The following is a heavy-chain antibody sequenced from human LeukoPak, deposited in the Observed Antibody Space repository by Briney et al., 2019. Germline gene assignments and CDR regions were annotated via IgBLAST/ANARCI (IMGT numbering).Heavy chain of an antibody. CDR2: IRSDGDDK. D-gene: IGHD3-3*01. J-gene: IGHJ4*02. V-gene: IGHV3-30*02. CDR3: ARDSYYDFWSGYDY. Sequence: GGSLRLSCATSGFTFSTFGMHWVRQVPGKGLQWVAFIRSDGDDKYYADPVKGRFTISRDNAKNSLYLQMNSLRAEDTAVYYCARDSYYDFWSGYDYWGQGTLVTVSS. CDR1: GFTFSTFG.